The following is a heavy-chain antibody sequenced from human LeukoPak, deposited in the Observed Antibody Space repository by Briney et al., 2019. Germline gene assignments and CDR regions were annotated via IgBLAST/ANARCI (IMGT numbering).Heavy chain of an antibody. CDR3: ARDSYGFNYFDY. CDR2: IYYRGST. D-gene: IGHD5-18*01. CDR1: GGSISGSDYY. V-gene: IGHV4-39*07. J-gene: IGHJ4*02. Sequence: PSETLSLTCTVSGGSISGSDYYWGWIRQPPGKGLEWIGSIYYRGSTYYNPSLMSRVTVSVDASKNQFSLKLSSVTAADTAVYYCARDSYGFNYFDYWGQGTLVTVSS.